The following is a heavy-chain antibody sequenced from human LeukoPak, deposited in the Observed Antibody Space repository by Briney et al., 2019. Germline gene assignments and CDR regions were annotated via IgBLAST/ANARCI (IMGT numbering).Heavy chain of an antibody. CDR3: ARAFIAVAGRTDY. CDR2: ISYDGSNK. J-gene: IGHJ4*02. CDR1: GFTFSSYS. Sequence: GGSLRLSCAASGFTFSSYSMNWVRQAPGKGLEWVAVISYDGSNKYYADSVKGRFTISRDNSKNTLYLQMNSLRAEDTAVYYCARAFIAVAGRTDYWGQGTLVTVSS. V-gene: IGHV3-30*03. D-gene: IGHD6-19*01.